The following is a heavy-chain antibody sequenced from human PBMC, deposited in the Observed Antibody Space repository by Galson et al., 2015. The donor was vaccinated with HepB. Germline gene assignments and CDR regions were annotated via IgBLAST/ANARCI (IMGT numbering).Heavy chain of an antibody. Sequence: SLRLSCAASGFTVSNEYMSWVRQAPGKGLEWVSVIYSGGSTYYGDSVKGRFTISRDKSKNTLYLHMNSLKAEDTAAYYCVRDVGGNPVGIDYWGQGTLVTVSS. J-gene: IGHJ4*02. D-gene: IGHD4-23*01. CDR1: GFTVSNEY. CDR2: IYSGGST. CDR3: VRDVGGNPVGIDY. V-gene: IGHV3-53*01.